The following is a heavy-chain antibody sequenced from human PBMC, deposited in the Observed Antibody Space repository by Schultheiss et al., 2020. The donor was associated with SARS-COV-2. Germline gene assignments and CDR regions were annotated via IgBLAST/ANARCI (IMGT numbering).Heavy chain of an antibody. Sequence: GSLRLSCAASGFTFSSYSMNWVRQAPGKGLEWVSSISSSSSYIYYADSVKGRFTISRDNAKNSLYLQMNSLRAEDTAVYYCARDLGSPLNYYYGMDVWGQGTTVTVSS. CDR3: ARDLGSPLNYYYGMDV. J-gene: IGHJ6*02. CDR2: ISSSSSYI. CDR1: GFTFSSYS. D-gene: IGHD2-15*01. V-gene: IGHV3-21*01.